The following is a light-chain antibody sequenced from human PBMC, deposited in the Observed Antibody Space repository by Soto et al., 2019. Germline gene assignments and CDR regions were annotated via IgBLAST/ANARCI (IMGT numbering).Light chain of an antibody. CDR2: YDS. CDR1: NIGSKS. Sequence: SYELTQPPSVSVAPGKTARITCGGNNIGSKSVHWYQQKPGQAPVLVIYYDSDRPSGIPERFSGSNSGNTATLTISRVEAGDEADYYCQVWDSSSDHHWVFGGATKLTVL. V-gene: IGLV3-21*04. J-gene: IGLJ3*02. CDR3: QVWDSSSDHHWV.